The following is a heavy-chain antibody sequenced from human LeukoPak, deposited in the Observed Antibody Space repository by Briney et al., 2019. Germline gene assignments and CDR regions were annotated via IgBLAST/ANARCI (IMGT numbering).Heavy chain of an antibody. Sequence: GSLRLSCAASGFTFSSYAMSWVRQAPGKGLEWVSGISGSGDNTYYADSAKGRFTISRDNSKNTLYVQVNSLGTGDTAAYYCAKGSYYDSSGSFYFDYWGQGTLVTVSS. V-gene: IGHV3-23*01. CDR3: AKGSYYDSSGSFYFDY. CDR1: GFTFSSYA. J-gene: IGHJ4*02. D-gene: IGHD3-22*01. CDR2: ISGSGDNT.